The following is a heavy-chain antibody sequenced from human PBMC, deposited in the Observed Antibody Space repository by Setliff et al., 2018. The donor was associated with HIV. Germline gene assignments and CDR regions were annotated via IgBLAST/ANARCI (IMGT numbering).Heavy chain of an antibody. V-gene: IGHV4-39*01. J-gene: IGHJ6*03. CDR2: IYYSGST. CDR1: GGSISSSRYY. Sequence: SETLSLTCTVSGGSISSSRYYWDWIRQPPGKGLEWIGSIYYSGSTYYNPSLKSRVTISVNTSKNQFSLKLSSVTAADTAVYYCARQEPRHYYYYMAVWGKGTTVTVSS. CDR3: ARQEPRHYYYYMAV.